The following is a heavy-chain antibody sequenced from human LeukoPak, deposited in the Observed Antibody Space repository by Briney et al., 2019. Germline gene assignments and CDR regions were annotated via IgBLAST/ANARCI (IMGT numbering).Heavy chain of an antibody. J-gene: IGHJ6*04. CDR3: AGYYASGVSAYNYYGMDV. CDR1: GYSISSGYY. D-gene: IGHD3-10*01. Sequence: KPSETLSLTCAVSGYSISSGYYWGWIRQPPGKGLEWIGSMSHNRGTYYNPSLKSRVTISMDTSKNQFSLRLSSVTAADTAVYYCAGYYASGVSAYNYYGMDVWGKGTTVTVSS. CDR2: MSHNRGT. V-gene: IGHV4-38-2*01.